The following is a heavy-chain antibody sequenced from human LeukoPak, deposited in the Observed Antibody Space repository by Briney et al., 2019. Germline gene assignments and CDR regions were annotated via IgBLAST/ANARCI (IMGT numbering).Heavy chain of an antibody. CDR2: IHYSGGI. Sequence: PSETLSLTCAVYGESFSGYYWTWIRQPPGKGLEWIGQIHYSGGINYSPSLKSPVTISVDTSKNQFSLKLRSVTAADTAVYYCARLGSRNYDFWSGYYNAPIDPWGQGTLVTVSS. CDR1: GESFSGYY. V-gene: IGHV4-34*01. J-gene: IGHJ5*02. D-gene: IGHD3-3*01. CDR3: ARLGSRNYDFWSGYYNAPIDP.